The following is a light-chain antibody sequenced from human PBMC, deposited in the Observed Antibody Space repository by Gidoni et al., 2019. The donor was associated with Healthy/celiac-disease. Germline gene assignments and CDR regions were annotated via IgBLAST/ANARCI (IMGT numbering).Light chain of an antibody. CDR2: DAS. J-gene: IGKJ3*01. V-gene: IGKV3-11*01. CDR3: QQRSNWLFT. CDR1: QSVSSY. Sequence: EIVLTQSPATLSLFPGERATLSCRASQSVSSYLAWYQQKPGQAPRLLIYDASNRATGIPARFSGSGSGTDFTLTISSLEPEDFAVYYCQQRSNWLFTFGPGTKVDIK.